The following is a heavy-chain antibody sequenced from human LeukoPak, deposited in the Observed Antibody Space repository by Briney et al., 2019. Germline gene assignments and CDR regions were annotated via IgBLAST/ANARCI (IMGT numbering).Heavy chain of an antibody. CDR2: IYYSGST. CDR3: ARSPRKYSSGNAFDI. J-gene: IGHJ3*02. D-gene: IGHD6-25*01. Sequence: SETLSHTCTVSGGSISSYYWSWIRQPPGKGLEWIGYIYYSGSTNYNPSLKSRVTISVDTSKNQFSLKLSSVTAADTAVYYCARSPRKYSSGNAFDIWGQGTMVTVSS. CDR1: GGSISSYY. V-gene: IGHV4-59*01.